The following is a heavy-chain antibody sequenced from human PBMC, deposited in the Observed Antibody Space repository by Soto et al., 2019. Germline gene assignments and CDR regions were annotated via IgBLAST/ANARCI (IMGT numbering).Heavy chain of an antibody. CDR3: AKDRTIAAAGTAFDY. J-gene: IGHJ4*02. D-gene: IGHD6-13*01. CDR1: GFTFSSYG. Sequence: GGSLRLSCAASGFTFSSYGMHWVRQAPGKGLEWVAVISYDGSNKYYADSVKGRFTISRDNSKNTLYLQMNSLRAEDTAVYYCAKDRTIAAAGTAFDYWGQGTLVTVSS. CDR2: ISYDGSNK. V-gene: IGHV3-30*18.